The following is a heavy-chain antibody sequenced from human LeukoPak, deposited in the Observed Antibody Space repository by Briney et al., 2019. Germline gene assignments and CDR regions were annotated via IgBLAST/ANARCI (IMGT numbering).Heavy chain of an antibody. CDR2: IKQDGSEE. J-gene: IGHJ4*02. V-gene: IGHV3-7*01. CDR3: ARGGENSGFDY. Sequence: GGSLRLSCAASGFTFSNYWMNWVRQVPGKGLEWVANIKQDGSEEYYVDSVRGRFTISRDNAKNLLYLQMNSLRAEDTALYYCARGGENSGFDYWGQGTLVIVSS. D-gene: IGHD6-19*01. CDR1: GFTFSNYW.